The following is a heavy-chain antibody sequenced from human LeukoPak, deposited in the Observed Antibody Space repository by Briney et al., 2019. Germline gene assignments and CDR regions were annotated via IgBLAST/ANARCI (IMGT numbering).Heavy chain of an antibody. CDR3: ARGAAAYGYYFDY. J-gene: IGHJ4*02. Sequence: SETLSLTCTVSGGSISSYQWSWIRQPPGKGLEWIGNIYDSGSANYNPSLKSRVVISVDTSKNQFSLNLTPVTAADTAVYYCARGAAAYGYYFDYWGQGTLVTVSS. CDR1: GGSISSYQ. V-gene: IGHV4-59*01. CDR2: IYDSGSA. D-gene: IGHD3-10*01.